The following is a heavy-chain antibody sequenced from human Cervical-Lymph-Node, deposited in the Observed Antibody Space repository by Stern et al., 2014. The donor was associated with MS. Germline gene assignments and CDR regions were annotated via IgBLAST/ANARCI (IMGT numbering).Heavy chain of an antibody. CDR3: ASGPSYGMDV. J-gene: IGHJ6*02. CDR1: GYSFTNYD. Sequence: QVHLVQSGAEVKKPGASVKVSCKASGYSFTNYDINWVRQTTGQGFEWMGWMNPYRGSTGYAQKFQGRVTMTRDTSTRTAYMELSSLTSDDTAVYFCASGPSYGMDVWGQGTTVTVSS. CDR2: MNPYRGST. V-gene: IGHV1-8*01.